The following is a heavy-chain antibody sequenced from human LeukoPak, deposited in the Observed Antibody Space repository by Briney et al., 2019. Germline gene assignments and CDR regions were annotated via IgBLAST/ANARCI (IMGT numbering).Heavy chain of an antibody. CDR3: ARGLGKGSSDY. J-gene: IGHJ4*02. V-gene: IGHV3-7*03. CDR1: GFPFSYSW. CDR2: INQPGSQK. Sequence: GGSLRLSCAASGFPFSYSWMIWVRQAPGKGLEWVANINQPGSQKYHVDSVKGRFTISRDNVRNSLFLQMNSLTADDTAVYYCARGLGKGSSDYWGQGTLVTVSS. D-gene: IGHD6-6*01.